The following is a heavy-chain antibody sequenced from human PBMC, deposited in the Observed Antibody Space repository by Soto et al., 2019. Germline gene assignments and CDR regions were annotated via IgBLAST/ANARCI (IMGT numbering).Heavy chain of an antibody. CDR3: AAPTEYSGYFAAFDI. J-gene: IGHJ3*02. CDR1: GFTFTSSA. CDR2: IVVGSGNT. Sequence: EASVKVSCKASGFTFTSSAMRWVRQARGQRLEWIGWIVVGSGNTNYAQKFQERVTITRDMSTSTAYMELSSLRSEDTAVYYCAAPTEYSGYFAAFDIWGQGTMVTVSS. V-gene: IGHV1-58*02. D-gene: IGHD5-12*01.